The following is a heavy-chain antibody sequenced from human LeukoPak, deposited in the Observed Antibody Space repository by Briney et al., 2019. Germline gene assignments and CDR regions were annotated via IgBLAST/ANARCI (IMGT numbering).Heavy chain of an antibody. Sequence: GGSLRLSCAASGFTFSSYGMHWVRQAPGKGLEWVAVISYDGSNKYYADPVKGRFTISRDNSKNTLYLQMNSLRAEDTAVYYCARAFITMVRGVKNWYFDLWGRGTLVTVSS. CDR1: GFTFSSYG. CDR3: ARAFITMVRGVKNWYFDL. CDR2: ISYDGSNK. V-gene: IGHV3-30*03. J-gene: IGHJ2*01. D-gene: IGHD3-10*01.